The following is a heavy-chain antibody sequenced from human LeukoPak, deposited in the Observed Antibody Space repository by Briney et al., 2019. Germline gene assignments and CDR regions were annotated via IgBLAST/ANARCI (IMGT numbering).Heavy chain of an antibody. J-gene: IGHJ4*02. CDR1: GFTFSSYS. D-gene: IGHD4-17*01. CDR2: ISSSSSYI. V-gene: IGHV3-21*01. Sequence: PGGSLRLSYAASGFTFSSYSMNWVRQAPGKGLEWVSSISSSSSYIYYADSVKGRFTISRDNAKNSLYLQMNSLRAEDTAVYYCARDLGTTVTTYLDYWGQGTLVTVSS. CDR3: ARDLGTTVTTYLDY.